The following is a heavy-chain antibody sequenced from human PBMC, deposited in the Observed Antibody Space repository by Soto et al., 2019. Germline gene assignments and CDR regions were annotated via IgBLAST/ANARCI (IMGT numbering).Heavy chain of an antibody. Sequence: SETMSLTCTVSGGSLSRGGSYWSWIRPRPGKGLEWIGYIFYSDSFYYTPSLKGRVVILADTSKNQFTLKLSSVTDADTAVYYCARAPENPPILRVVRPYFFDFWGQGTLVTVSS. CDR1: GGSLSRGGSY. CDR2: IFYSDSF. J-gene: IGHJ4*02. D-gene: IGHD3-3*01. CDR3: ARAPENPPILRVVRPYFFDF. V-gene: IGHV4-31*03.